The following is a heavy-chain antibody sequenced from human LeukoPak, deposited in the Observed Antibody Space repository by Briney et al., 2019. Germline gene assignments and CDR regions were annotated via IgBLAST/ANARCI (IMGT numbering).Heavy chain of an antibody. Sequence: GGSLRLSCAASGFTFSSYSMHWVRQAPGKGLEWVSSISISSSHIYYADSVKGRFTISRDNAKNSLYLQMNSLRAEDTAVYYCARDQYSYGYMDVGGKGTTVTVSS. CDR2: ISISSSHI. D-gene: IGHD5-18*01. CDR1: GFTFSSYS. CDR3: ARDQYSYGYMDV. J-gene: IGHJ6*03. V-gene: IGHV3-21*01.